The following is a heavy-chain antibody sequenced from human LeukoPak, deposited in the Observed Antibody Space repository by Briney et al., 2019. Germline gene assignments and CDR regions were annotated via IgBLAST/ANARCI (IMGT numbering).Heavy chain of an antibody. CDR1: GDSVSNVSYY. Sequence: PSQTLSLTCTVSGDSVSNVSYYWAWIRQPHGKGLEWIANVYYTGSTYYSPSLKSRVAMSVDVSKNQFSLSLSSVTAADMGVYFCASLIRAGTFYYYMDVWGRGTTVTVSS. V-gene: IGHV4-39*01. CDR2: VYYTGST. CDR3: ASLIRAGTFYYYMDV. J-gene: IGHJ6*03. D-gene: IGHD2-21*01.